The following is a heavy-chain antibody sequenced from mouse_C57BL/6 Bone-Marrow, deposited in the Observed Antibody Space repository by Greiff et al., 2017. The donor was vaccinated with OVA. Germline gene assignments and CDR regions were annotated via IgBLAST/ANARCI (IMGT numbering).Heavy chain of an antibody. J-gene: IGHJ3*01. CDR2: ISNGGGST. CDR3: ARNGLRAWFAY. D-gene: IGHD3-1*01. Sequence: EVKLEESGGGLVQPGGSLKLSCAASGFTFSDYYMYWVRQTPEKRLEWVAYISNGGGSTYYPDTVKGRFTISRDNAKNTLYLQMSRLKSEDTAMYYCARNGLRAWFAYWGQGTLVTVSA. CDR1: GFTFSDYY. V-gene: IGHV5-12*01.